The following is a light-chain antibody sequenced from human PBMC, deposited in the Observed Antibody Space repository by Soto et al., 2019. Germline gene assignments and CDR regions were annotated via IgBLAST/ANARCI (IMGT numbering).Light chain of an antibody. CDR3: GAWDVSLNAYV. CDR1: SSNIGSKS. J-gene: IGLJ1*01. CDR2: NNI. Sequence: QAVVTQPPSASGTPGQRVTISCSGSSSNIGSKSATWYQQLPGTAPKLLIYNNIERPSGVPDRFSASTSGTSASLAISGLQSEDEADYYCGAWDVSLNAYVFGVGTKLTVL. V-gene: IGLV1-44*01.